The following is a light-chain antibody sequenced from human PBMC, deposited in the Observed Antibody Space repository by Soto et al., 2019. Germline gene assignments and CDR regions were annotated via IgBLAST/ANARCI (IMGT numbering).Light chain of an antibody. CDR1: QSVNSY. CDR2: DAS. V-gene: IGKV3-11*01. J-gene: IGKJ4*01. Sequence: EIVLTQSPANLSLSPGQRATLSCRASQSVNSYLAWYQQKPGQAPRLLIYDASNRAAGIPARFSGSGSGTDFTLTISSLEPEDFALYYCQQRSSWPIFGGGTKVDIK. CDR3: QQRSSWPI.